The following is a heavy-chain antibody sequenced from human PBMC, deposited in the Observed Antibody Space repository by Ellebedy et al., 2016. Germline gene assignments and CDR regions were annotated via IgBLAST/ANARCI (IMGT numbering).Heavy chain of an antibody. J-gene: IGHJ3*02. V-gene: IGHV3-53*01. D-gene: IGHD1-1*01. CDR2: IYSGGTT. Sequence: GESLKISXAVSGFSVSSNDMSWVRQAPGKGLELVSLIYSGGTTHYADSVKGRFTISRDKWKKTLYLQMSSLGPEDTAVYYCVTRHNGAFDIWGQGTMATVSS. CDR1: GFSVSSND. CDR3: VTRHNGAFDI.